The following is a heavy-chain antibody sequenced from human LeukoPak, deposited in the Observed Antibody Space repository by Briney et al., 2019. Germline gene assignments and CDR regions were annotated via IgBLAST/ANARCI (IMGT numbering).Heavy chain of an antibody. CDR1: GFTFSSYA. V-gene: IGHV3-23*01. D-gene: IGHD3-22*01. J-gene: IGHJ4*02. CDR3: AKDRSAYYDSSGYSD. CDR2: ISGSGGST. Sequence: GGSLRLSCAASGFTFSSYAMSWVRQAPGKGLEWVSAISGSGGSTYYADSVKGRFTISRDNSKNTLYLQMNSLRAEDTAVYYCAKDRSAYYDSSGYSDWGQGTLVTVSS.